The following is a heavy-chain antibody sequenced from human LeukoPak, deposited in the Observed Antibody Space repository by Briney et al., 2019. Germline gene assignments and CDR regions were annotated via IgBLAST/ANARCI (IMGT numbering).Heavy chain of an antibody. CDR3: AREPTSGSCYFDY. V-gene: IGHV1-46*01. Sequence: VASVKVSCKTSGYTFITSYTHWVRRAPGQGLEWMGMINPIDGNTNRPQKFRGRLTVTRDTSTSTVYMELSSLTSEDTAVYFCAREPTSGSCYFDYWGQGTLVTVSS. CDR2: INPIDGNT. J-gene: IGHJ4*02. D-gene: IGHD1-26*01. CDR1: GYTFITSY.